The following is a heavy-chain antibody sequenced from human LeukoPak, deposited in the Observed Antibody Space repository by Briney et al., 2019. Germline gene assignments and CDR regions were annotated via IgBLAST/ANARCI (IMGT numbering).Heavy chain of an antibody. J-gene: IGHJ3*02. V-gene: IGHV1-69-2*01. CDR2: VDPEDGET. Sequence: ASVKISCKVSGYTFTDYYMHWVQQAPGKGLEWMGLVDPEDGETIYAEKFQGRVTITADTSTDTAYMELSSLRSEDTAVYYCARARSGWSKYAFDIWGQGTMVTVSS. D-gene: IGHD6-19*01. CDR3: ARARSGWSKYAFDI. CDR1: GYTFTDYY.